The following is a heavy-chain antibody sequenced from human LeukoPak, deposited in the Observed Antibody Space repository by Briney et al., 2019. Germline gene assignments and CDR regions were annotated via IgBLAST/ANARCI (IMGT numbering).Heavy chain of an antibody. D-gene: IGHD2-2*01. CDR1: GFTFSSYS. Sequence: GVSLRLSCAASGFTFSSYSMNWVRQAPGKGPEWVSYFNNVDKTIQYADSVKGRFTISSDNAKNSLYLQMNSLRVDDTAIYYCARVYQSTSGRAIDYWGQGTLVTVSS. J-gene: IGHJ4*02. CDR3: ARVYQSTSGRAIDY. CDR2: FNNVDKTI. V-gene: IGHV3-48*01.